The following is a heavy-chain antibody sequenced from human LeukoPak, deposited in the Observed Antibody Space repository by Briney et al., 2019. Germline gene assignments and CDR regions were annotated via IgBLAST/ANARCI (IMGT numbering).Heavy chain of an antibody. CDR3: ASLTSIEAPIPDY. J-gene: IGHJ4*02. V-gene: IGHV4-39*01. CDR1: GGSISSSSYY. CDR2: IYYSGST. D-gene: IGHD6-6*01. Sequence: SETLSLTCTVSGGSISSSSYYWGWIRQPPGKGLEWIGRIYYSGSTYDNPSLKSRVTISVATSKNQFSLKLSSVTAADTAVYYCASLTSIEAPIPDYWGQGTLVTVSS.